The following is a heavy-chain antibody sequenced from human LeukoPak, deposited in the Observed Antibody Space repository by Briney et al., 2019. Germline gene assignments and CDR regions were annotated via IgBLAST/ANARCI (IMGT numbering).Heavy chain of an antibody. Sequence: SETLSLTCTVSGGSISSSSYYWGWIRQPPGKGLEWIGNIFYSGTTYYNPSLKSRVTISVDMSKNQFSLRLSSASAADTAVYYCARRANSGTYYGAFDIWGQGTMVTVSS. J-gene: IGHJ3*02. CDR3: ARRANSGTYYGAFDI. V-gene: IGHV4-39*01. CDR1: GGSISSSSYY. D-gene: IGHD1-26*01. CDR2: IFYSGTT.